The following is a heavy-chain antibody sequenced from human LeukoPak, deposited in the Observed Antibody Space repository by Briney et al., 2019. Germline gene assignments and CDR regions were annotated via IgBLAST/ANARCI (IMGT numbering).Heavy chain of an antibody. V-gene: IGHV1-18*01. CDR1: GYTFTSYG. CDR3: ARGLKTIFGVVTNYYYYYMDV. CDR2: ISAYNGNT. D-gene: IGHD3-3*01. J-gene: IGHJ6*03. Sequence: GASVKVSCKASGYTFTSYGISWVRQAPGQGLEWMGWISAYNGNTNYAQELQGRVTMTTDTSTSTAYMELSSLRSEDTAVYYCARGLKTIFGVVTNYYYYYMDVWGKGTTVTVSS.